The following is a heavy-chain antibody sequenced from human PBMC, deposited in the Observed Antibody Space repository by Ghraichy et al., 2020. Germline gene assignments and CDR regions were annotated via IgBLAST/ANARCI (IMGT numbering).Heavy chain of an antibody. Sequence: SETLSLTCTVSGGSISSSSYYWAWIRQPPGKGLEWIGSIYYNGSTYYNPSLKSRVTISVDTSKNQFSLKLSSVTAADTAVYYCARQLWSRDGNWFDPWGQGTLVTVSS. CDR2: IYYNGST. V-gene: IGHV4-39*01. CDR1: GGSISSSSYY. D-gene: IGHD3-10*01. CDR3: ARQLWSRDGNWFDP. J-gene: IGHJ5*02.